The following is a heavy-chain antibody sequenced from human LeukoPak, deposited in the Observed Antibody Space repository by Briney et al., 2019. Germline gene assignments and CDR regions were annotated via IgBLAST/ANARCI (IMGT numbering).Heavy chain of an antibody. J-gene: IGHJ4*02. V-gene: IGHV3-23*01. CDR3: AKYSSGYYYVSSEDYFDY. CDR2: ISGSGGST. D-gene: IGHD3-22*01. CDR1: GFTFSSYA. Sequence: HTGGSLRLSCAASGFTFSSYAMSWVRQAPGKGLEWVSVISGSGGSTYYADSVKGRFTISRDNSRNTLYLQMNSLRAEDTAIYYCAKYSSGYYYVSSEDYFDYWGQGTLVTVSS.